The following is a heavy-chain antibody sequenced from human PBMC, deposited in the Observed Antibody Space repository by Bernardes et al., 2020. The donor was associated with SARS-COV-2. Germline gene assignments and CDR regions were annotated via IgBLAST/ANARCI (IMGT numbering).Heavy chain of an antibody. CDR3: ARDSWWSLDS. V-gene: IGHV3-21*05. J-gene: IGHJ5*01. D-gene: IGHD2-15*01. Sequence: GGSLRLSCATSGFTFSSYAMNWVRQAPGKGLEWISYIGSRGGDVSYADSVKGRFTISRDNAKNSVYLQMNSLSVEDTAVYYCARDSWWSLDSSAHGTQVTVSS. CDR1: GFTFSSYA. CDR2: IGSRGGDV.